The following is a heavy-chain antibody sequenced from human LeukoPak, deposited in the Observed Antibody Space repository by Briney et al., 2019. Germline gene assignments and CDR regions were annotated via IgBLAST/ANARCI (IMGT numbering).Heavy chain of an antibody. CDR1: GFTFSSYS. Sequence: GGSLRLSCAASGFTFSSYSMNWVRHAPGKGLEWVSYISSSSSTIYYADSVKGRFTISRDNAKNSLYLQMNSLRAEDTAVYYCARDSAGYGDYVDYYYYMDVWGKGTTVTVSS. J-gene: IGHJ6*03. V-gene: IGHV3-48*01. CDR2: ISSSSSTI. CDR3: ARDSAGYGDYVDYYYYMDV. D-gene: IGHD4-17*01.